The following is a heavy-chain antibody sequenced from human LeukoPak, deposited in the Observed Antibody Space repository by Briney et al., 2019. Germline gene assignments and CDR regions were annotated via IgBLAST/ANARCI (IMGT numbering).Heavy chain of an antibody. CDR2: ISGGGGGT. Sequence: PGGSLRLSCAASGFTFSSCAMSWVRQAPGKGLEWVSGISGGGGGTNYADSVKGRFTISRDNPKNTLYLEMNHLRVEDTAVYYCAKDRWEQWLGVSYYDYGMDVWGKGTTVTVS. D-gene: IGHD6-19*01. CDR3: AKDRWEQWLGVSYYDYGMDV. V-gene: IGHV3-23*01. J-gene: IGHJ6*04. CDR1: GFTFSSCA.